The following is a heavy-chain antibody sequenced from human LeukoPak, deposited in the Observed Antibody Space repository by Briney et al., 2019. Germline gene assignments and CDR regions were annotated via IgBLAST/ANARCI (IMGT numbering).Heavy chain of an antibody. Sequence: ASVKVSCKASGYTFTGYYMHWVRQAPGQGLEWMGRINPNSGGTNYAQKFQGRVTMTRDTSISTAYMELSRLRSDDTAVYYCARDLRSLRVIAVAGTVGYWGQGTLVTVSS. V-gene: IGHV1-2*06. CDR1: GYTFTGYY. J-gene: IGHJ4*02. CDR2: INPNSGGT. CDR3: ARDLRSLRVIAVAGTVGY. D-gene: IGHD6-19*01.